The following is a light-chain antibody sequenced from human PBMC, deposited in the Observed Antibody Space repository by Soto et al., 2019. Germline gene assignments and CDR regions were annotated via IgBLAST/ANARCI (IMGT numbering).Light chain of an antibody. CDR1: QSIDSW. Sequence: DIRMTQSPSTLSASVGDRVSINCRASQSIDSWVAWYQQKPGKAPKILIYGATSLETGVPSRFSASGSGTEFTLTISSLQPDDFATYYCQHYNSYGTFGQGTKVEI. V-gene: IGKV1-5*01. CDR2: GAT. CDR3: QHYNSYGT. J-gene: IGKJ1*01.